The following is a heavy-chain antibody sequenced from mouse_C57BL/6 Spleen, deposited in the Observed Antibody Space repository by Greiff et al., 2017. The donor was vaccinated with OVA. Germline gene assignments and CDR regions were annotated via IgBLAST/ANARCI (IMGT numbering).Heavy chain of an antibody. CDR1: GFSLSTFGMG. J-gene: IGHJ4*01. Sequence: QVTLKVSGPGILQPSQTLSLTCSFSGFSLSTFGMGVGWIRQPSGKGLEWLAHIWWDDDKYYNPALKSRLTISKDTSKNQVFHKIAKVDTADTATYYCAREAPSTVVATDAMDYWGQGTSVTVSS. V-gene: IGHV8-8*01. CDR2: IWWDDDK. D-gene: IGHD1-1*01. CDR3: AREAPSTVVATDAMDY.